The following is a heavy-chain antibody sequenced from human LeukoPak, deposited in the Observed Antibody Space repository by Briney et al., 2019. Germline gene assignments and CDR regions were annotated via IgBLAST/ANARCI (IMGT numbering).Heavy chain of an antibody. J-gene: IGHJ4*02. CDR3: ARVGGAAAAGTRGLLDY. CDR2: INHSGST. Sequence: SETLSLTCTVSGGSISSYYWSWIRQPPGKGREWIGEINHSGSTNYNPSLKSRVTISVDTSKNQFSLKLSSVTAADTAVYYCARVGGAAAAGTRGLLDYWGQGTLVTVSS. V-gene: IGHV4-34*01. D-gene: IGHD6-13*01. CDR1: GGSISSYY.